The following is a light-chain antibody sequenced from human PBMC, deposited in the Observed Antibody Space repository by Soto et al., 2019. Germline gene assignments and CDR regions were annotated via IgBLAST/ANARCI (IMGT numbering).Light chain of an antibody. CDR2: RND. J-gene: IGLJ2*01. CDR1: SSNIGSNY. CDR3: AVWDDSLSGVV. V-gene: IGLV1-47*01. Sequence: QPVLTQPPSASGTPGQRVTISCSGSSSNIGSNYIYWYQHLPGTAPKLLIYRNDQRPSGVPDRFSGSKSGTSASVAISGLRSEDEAEYYCAVWDDSLSGVVFGGGTKLTVL.